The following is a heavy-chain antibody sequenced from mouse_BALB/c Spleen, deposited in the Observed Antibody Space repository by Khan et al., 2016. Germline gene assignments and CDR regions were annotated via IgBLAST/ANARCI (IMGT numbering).Heavy chain of an antibody. J-gene: IGHJ1*01. Sequence: EVQLQESGPDLVKPSQSLSLTCTVTGYSITSGYSWHWIRQFPGNKLEWMGYIHYSGSTNYNPSLKSRISITRDTSENQFFLHLNSVTTEDTATXDCASYGNYVGTWWYFDVWGAGTTVTVSS. CDR3: ASYGNYVGTWWYFDV. CDR1: GYSITSGYS. V-gene: IGHV3-1*02. D-gene: IGHD2-1*01. CDR2: IHYSGST.